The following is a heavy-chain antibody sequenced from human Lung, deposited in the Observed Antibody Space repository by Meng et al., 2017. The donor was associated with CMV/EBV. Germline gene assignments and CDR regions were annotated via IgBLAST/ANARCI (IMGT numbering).Heavy chain of an antibody. D-gene: IGHD2-2*01. J-gene: IGHJ6*02. Sequence: GESLKISCAASGFTFSSYGMHWVRQAPGKGLEWVAVIWYDGSNKYYADSVKGRFTISRDNPKNTLYLQMNSLRAEDTAVYYCAKDIVVVPAPYYYYGMDVWXQGTTVTVSS. CDR1: GFTFSSYG. V-gene: IGHV3-33*06. CDR2: IWYDGSNK. CDR3: AKDIVVVPAPYYYYGMDV.